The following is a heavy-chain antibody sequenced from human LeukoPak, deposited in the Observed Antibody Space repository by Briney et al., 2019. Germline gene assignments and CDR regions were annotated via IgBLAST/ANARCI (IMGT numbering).Heavy chain of an antibody. CDR2: IYTSGST. Sequence: SETLSLTCTVSGGSISSYYCSWIRQPAGKGLEWIGRIYTSGSTNYNPSLKSRVTMSVDTSKNQFSLKLSSVTAADTAVYYCARVSRKGTATYMDVWGKGTTVTVSS. CDR3: ARVSRKGTATYMDV. J-gene: IGHJ6*03. D-gene: IGHD5-18*01. CDR1: GGSISSYY. V-gene: IGHV4-4*07.